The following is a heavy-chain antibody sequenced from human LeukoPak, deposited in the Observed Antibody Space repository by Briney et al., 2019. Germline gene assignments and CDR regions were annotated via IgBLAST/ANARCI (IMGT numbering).Heavy chain of an antibody. CDR3: ALYCSGGSCYYYYGMDV. V-gene: IGHV1-69*13. Sequence: ASVKVSCKASGYTFISYGISWVRQAPGQGLEWMGGIIPIFGTANYAQKFQGRVTITADESTSTAYMELSSLRSEDTAVYYCALYCSGGSCYYYYGMDVWGQGTTVTVSS. J-gene: IGHJ6*02. CDR1: GYTFISYG. CDR2: IIPIFGTA. D-gene: IGHD2-15*01.